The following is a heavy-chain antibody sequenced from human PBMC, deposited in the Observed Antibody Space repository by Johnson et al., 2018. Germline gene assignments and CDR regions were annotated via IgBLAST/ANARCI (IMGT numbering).Heavy chain of an antibody. CDR2: ISSSSSYI. D-gene: IGHD2-2*02. CDR1: GFTFSSYS. Sequence: QLVESGGGAVQPGRSLRLSCAASGFTFSSYSMNWVRQAPGKGLEWVSSISSSSSYIYYADSVEGRFTISRDNTKNSLYLQMNSLRAEDTAVYYCARDRQDCSSTSCYTFAAFDIWGQGTMVTVAS. CDR3: ARDRQDCSSTSCYTFAAFDI. V-gene: IGHV3-21*01. J-gene: IGHJ3*02.